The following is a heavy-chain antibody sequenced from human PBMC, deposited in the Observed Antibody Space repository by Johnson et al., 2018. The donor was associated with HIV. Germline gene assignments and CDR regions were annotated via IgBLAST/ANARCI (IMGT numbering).Heavy chain of an antibody. Sequence: VQLVESGGGLVKPGGSLRLSCAASGFTFSDYYMSWVRQAPGKGLEYVSAISSNGIGTYYANSVDGRFTISRDNDKNTLYLEMGSLRVEDMAVYYCARSRGPMRKDAFDIWGQGTKVTVSS. V-gene: IGHV3-64*01. CDR3: ARSRGPMRKDAFDI. D-gene: IGHD3-10*01. CDR2: ISSNGIGT. J-gene: IGHJ3*02. CDR1: GFTFSDYY.